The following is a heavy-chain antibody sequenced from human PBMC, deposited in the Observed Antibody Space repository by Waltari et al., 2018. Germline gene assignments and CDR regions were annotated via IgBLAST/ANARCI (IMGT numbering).Heavy chain of an antibody. Sequence: QVHLVEAGGGVVQPGRSLKLSCGVSGFQFSDYVIHWVRLIPGQGLEWVAVVSYNGGNQYYSDSVRGRFSTSRDNSKNTAFLQMSSLRSNDTAVYYCARVLRHATGWYWVFDHWGQGTLVTVSS. J-gene: IGHJ4*02. CDR3: ARVLRHATGWYWVFDH. CDR2: VSYNGGNQ. V-gene: IGHV3-30-3*01. CDR1: GFQFSDYV. D-gene: IGHD6-19*01.